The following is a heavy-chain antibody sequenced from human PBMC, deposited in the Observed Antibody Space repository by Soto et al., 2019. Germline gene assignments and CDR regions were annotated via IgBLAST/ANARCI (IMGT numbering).Heavy chain of an antibody. CDR2: IYYSGTT. Sequence: QVQLQESGPGLVKPSQALSLTCTVSGGSIYSGGYYWSWIRQHSGKGLEWVGYIYYSGTTYYNPSLRSRVTISVDTSKNQFSLNLSSVTAADTAVYYCARRGESSGYALFDYWGHGSLVTVSS. D-gene: IGHD3-22*01. J-gene: IGHJ4*01. CDR3: ARRGESSGYALFDY. V-gene: IGHV4-31*03. CDR1: GGSIYSGGYY.